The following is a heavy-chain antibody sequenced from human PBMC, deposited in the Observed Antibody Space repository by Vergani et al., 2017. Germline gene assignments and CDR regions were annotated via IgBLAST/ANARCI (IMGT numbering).Heavy chain of an antibody. CDR2: IIPLFGTA. CDR3: ARVFVNYYDRRGYYYYPFDI. Sequence: QVQLVQSGAEVKKPGSSVTVSCKASGGTFSSYAISWVRQAPGHGLEWMGGIIPLFGTANYAQKFQGRVTITADKSTSTAYMELSSLRSEDTAVYYCARVFVNYYDRRGYYYYPFDIWGEGTMVTGSS. CDR1: GGTFSSYA. J-gene: IGHJ3*02. V-gene: IGHV1-69*06. D-gene: IGHD3-22*01.